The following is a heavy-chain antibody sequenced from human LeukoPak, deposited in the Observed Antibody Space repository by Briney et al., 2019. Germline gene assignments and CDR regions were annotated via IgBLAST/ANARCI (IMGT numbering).Heavy chain of an antibody. CDR2: ISYDGSNK. J-gene: IGHJ4*02. CDR1: GFTFSSYG. Sequence: QPGRSLRLSCAASGFTFSSYGMHWVRQAPGKGLEWVAVISYDGSNKYYADSVKGRFTISRDNSRNTLYLQMNSLRVEDTAVYFCAKTPKTGSFDYWGQGTLVTVSS. V-gene: IGHV3-30*18. CDR3: AKTPKTGSFDY. D-gene: IGHD7-27*01.